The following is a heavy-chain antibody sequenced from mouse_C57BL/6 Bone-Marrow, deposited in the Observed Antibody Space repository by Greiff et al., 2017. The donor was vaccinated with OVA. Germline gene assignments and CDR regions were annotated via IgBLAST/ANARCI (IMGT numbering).Heavy chain of an antibody. D-gene: IGHD1-1*01. J-gene: IGHJ1*03. CDR2: IHPNSGST. V-gene: IGHV1-64*01. CDR1: GYTFTSYW. Sequence: QVQLQQPGAELVKPGASVKLSCKASGYTFTSYWMHWVKQRPGQGLEWIGMIHPNSGSTNYNEKFKSKATLTVDNSSSTAYMQLSSLTSEDSAVYYCAKFMTTVEGYFDVWGTGTTVTVSS. CDR3: AKFMTTVEGYFDV.